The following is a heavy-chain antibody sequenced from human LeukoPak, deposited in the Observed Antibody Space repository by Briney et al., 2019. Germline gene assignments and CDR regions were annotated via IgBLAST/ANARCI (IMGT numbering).Heavy chain of an antibody. CDR3: VGEIHHYGIDY. CDR2: TFDSGST. CDR1: GGSIRGYL. Sequence: SETLSLTCTVSGGSIRGYLWSWIRKPAGKGLEWGGRTFDSGSTSNNPSLESRVTMSVDTPKNQFSLRLSSVTAAETAVYFCVGEIHHYGIDYWGQGTLVTVSS. D-gene: IGHD3-10*01. V-gene: IGHV4-4*07. J-gene: IGHJ4*02.